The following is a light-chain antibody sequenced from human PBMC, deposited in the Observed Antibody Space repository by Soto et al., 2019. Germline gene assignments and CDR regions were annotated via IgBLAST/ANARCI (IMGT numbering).Light chain of an antibody. V-gene: IGKV3-15*01. Sequence: EIVMKQSPATLSVSPGDRATLACRASQSVSSNLSWYQQKPGQSPRLLIYGASTRATGIPDSLSGSGSGTEFTRTFSSLQSEDVVVCYGQQDDNLACTFAQGNKEEIK. CDR3: QQDDNLACT. CDR1: QSVSSN. J-gene: IGKJ1*01. CDR2: GAS.